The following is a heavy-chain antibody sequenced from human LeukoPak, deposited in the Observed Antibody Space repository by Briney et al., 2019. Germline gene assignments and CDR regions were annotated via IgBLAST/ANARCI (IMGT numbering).Heavy chain of an antibody. D-gene: IGHD6-19*01. V-gene: IGHV3-20*04. CDR1: GFIFDNYG. Sequence: GGSLRLSCTASGFIFDNYGMTWVRQAPGKALEWVSGLNWNGESTGYADSVRVRFTISRDNAKDSLFLQMDSLRVEDTAFYFCARGEQWLDSWGRGTLVTVSS. J-gene: IGHJ4*02. CDR2: LNWNGEST. CDR3: ARGEQWLDS.